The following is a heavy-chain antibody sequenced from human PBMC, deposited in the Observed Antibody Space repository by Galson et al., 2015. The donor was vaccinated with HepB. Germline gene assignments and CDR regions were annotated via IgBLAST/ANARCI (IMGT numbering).Heavy chain of an antibody. D-gene: IGHD1-26*01. Sequence: FSMYSMNWVRQAPGKGLEWISYISGNSGRIDYADSVQGRFTISRDNARNSMYLQMRSLKDEDTAVYFCTRGDGADSWYSEFWGQGTLVTVSS. V-gene: IGHV3-48*02. J-gene: IGHJ4*02. CDR2: ISGNSGRI. CDR3: TRGDGADSWYSEF. CDR1: FSMYS.